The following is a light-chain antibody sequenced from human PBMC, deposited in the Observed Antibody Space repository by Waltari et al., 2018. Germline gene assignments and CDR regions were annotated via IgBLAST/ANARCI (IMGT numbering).Light chain of an antibody. J-gene: IGKJ5*01. CDR3: QQYDNLVIT. CDR2: DAS. CDR1: QDISNY. Sequence: DIQITPSPSSLSASVGDRVTITCQASQDISNYLNWYQQKPGKAPKLLIYDASNLETGVPSRFSGSGSGTDFTFTISSLQPEDIATYYCQQYDNLVITFGQGTRLEIK. V-gene: IGKV1-33*01.